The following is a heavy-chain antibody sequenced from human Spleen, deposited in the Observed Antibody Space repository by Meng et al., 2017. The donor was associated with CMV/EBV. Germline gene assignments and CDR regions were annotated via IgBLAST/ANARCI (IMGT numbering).Heavy chain of an antibody. CDR2: IYFSGTT. CDR1: GGSISSGAYY. J-gene: IGHJ4*02. CDR3: ARDKTLGVIDY. Sequence: LRLSCTVSGGSISSGAYYWSWIRQPPGKGLEWIGYIYFSGTTHYSPSLRSRVIISGDTSKNHLSLRLTSVTAADTAVYYCARDKTLGVIDYWGQGTLVTVSS. V-gene: IGHV4-31*03.